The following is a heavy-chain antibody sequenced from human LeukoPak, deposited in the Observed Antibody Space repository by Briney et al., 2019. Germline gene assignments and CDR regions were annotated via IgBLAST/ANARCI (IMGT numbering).Heavy chain of an antibody. CDR2: IYYSGST. V-gene: IGHV4-59*01. CDR1: GGSISSYY. D-gene: IGHD3-22*01. Sequence: ETLSLTCTVSGGSISSYYWSWIRQPPGKGLEWIGYIYYSGSTNYNPSLKSRVTMTRDTSTSTVYMELSSLRSEDTAVYYCARDWGYDSFPLDYWGQGTLVTVSS. J-gene: IGHJ4*02. CDR3: ARDWGYDSFPLDY.